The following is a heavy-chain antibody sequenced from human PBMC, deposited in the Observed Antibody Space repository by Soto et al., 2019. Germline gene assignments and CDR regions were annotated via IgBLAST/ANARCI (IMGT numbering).Heavy chain of an antibody. Sequence: SETLSLTCTVSGGSISSYYWSWIRQPPGKGLEWIGYIYYSGSTNYNPSLKSRVTISVDTSKNQFSLKLSSVTAADTAVYYCARESYSYGNAGKFDYWGQGTLVTVSS. CDR2: IYYSGST. CDR3: ARESYSYGNAGKFDY. J-gene: IGHJ4*02. CDR1: GGSISSYY. D-gene: IGHD5-18*01. V-gene: IGHV4-59*01.